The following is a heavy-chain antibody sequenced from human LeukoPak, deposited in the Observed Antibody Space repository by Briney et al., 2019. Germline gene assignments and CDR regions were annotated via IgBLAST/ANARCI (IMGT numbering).Heavy chain of an antibody. Sequence: GGSLRLSCAASGFTFSSYWMHWVRQAPGKGLVWVSRINSDGSSTSYADSVKGRFTISRDNAKNTLYLQMNSLRAEDTAVYYCASGGAMVRGVTTDYWGQGTLVTVSS. CDR2: INSDGSST. J-gene: IGHJ4*02. CDR1: GFTFSSYW. CDR3: ASGGAMVRGVTTDY. V-gene: IGHV3-74*01. D-gene: IGHD3-10*01.